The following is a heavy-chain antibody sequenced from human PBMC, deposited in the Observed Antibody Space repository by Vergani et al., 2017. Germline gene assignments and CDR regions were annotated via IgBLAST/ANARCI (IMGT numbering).Heavy chain of an antibody. CDR2: IRYDGSNK. CDR3: AQGGSYFSRLDY. J-gene: IGHJ4*02. CDR1: GFTFSSYG. Sequence: QVQLVESGGGVVQPGGSLRLSCAASGFTFSSYGMHWVRQAPGKGLEWVAFIRYDGSNKYYADSVKGRFTISRDNSKNTLYLQMNSLRAEDTAVYYCAQGGSYFSRLDYWGQGTLVTVSS. V-gene: IGHV3-30*02. D-gene: IGHD1-26*01.